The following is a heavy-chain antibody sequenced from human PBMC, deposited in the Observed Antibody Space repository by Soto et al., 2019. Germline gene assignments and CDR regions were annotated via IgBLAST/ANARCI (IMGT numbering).Heavy chain of an antibody. D-gene: IGHD1-26*01. Sequence: ASVKVSCKTSGYTFSAYYVHWARRAPGRGFQWLGWINPSNEITTFSEFFQGRITMTRDTSTNTVHVELNRLTSDDTAVYYCMRGGWGDSPIDYWGQGTQVTVSS. V-gene: IGHV1-2*02. CDR3: MRGGWGDSPIDY. J-gene: IGHJ4*02. CDR2: INPSNEIT. CDR1: GYTFSAYY.